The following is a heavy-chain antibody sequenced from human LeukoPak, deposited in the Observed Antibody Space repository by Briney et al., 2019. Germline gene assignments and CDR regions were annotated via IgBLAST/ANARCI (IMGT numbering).Heavy chain of an antibody. D-gene: IGHD3-22*01. J-gene: IGHJ4*02. CDR3: TDFYYDSSGYPIPPY. CDR2: VGSKADGYAT. V-gene: IGHV3-73*01. Sequence: PGGSLKLSCAASGFTFSGSAIHWVRQPSGKGLEWVGRVGSKADGYATAYGASVKGRFTISRDDSKNTAWLQMNSLKSEDTAVYYCTDFYYDSSGYPIPPYWGQGTLVTVSS. CDR1: GFTFSGSA.